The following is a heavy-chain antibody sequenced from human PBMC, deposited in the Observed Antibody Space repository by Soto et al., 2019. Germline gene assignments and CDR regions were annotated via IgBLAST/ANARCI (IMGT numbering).Heavy chain of an antibody. J-gene: IGHJ3*02. CDR1: GFTFTRYS. CDR3: ARDDGLSSTNVKAFDI. CDR2: ISTTSTYT. V-gene: IGHV3-21*01. D-gene: IGHD6-13*01. Sequence: GGSLRLSCAASGFTFTRYSMNWVRQAPGKGLEWVSSISTTSTYTHYADSLKGRFTISRDNAKKLLYLQMDSLRAEDTAVYYCARDDGLSSTNVKAFDIWGQGTKVTVSS.